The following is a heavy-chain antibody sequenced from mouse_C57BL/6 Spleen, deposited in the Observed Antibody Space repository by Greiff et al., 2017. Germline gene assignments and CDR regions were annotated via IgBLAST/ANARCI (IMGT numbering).Heavy chain of an antibody. Sequence: VQLQQPGAELVRPGSSVTLSCKASGYTFTSYWMHWVKQRPIQGLEWIGNIDPSDSETHYNQKFKDKATLTVDKSSSTAYMQLSSLTSEDSAVYYCARSHYYGSMYYFDYWGQGTTLTVSS. D-gene: IGHD1-1*01. CDR2: IDPSDSET. J-gene: IGHJ2*01. CDR3: ARSHYYGSMYYFDY. V-gene: IGHV1-52*01. CDR1: GYTFTSYW.